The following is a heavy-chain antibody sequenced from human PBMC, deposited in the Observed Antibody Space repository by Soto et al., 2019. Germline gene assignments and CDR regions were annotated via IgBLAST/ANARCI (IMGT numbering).Heavy chain of an antibody. CDR3: ARGDRGAFDL. CDR2: IHSDGSST. J-gene: IGHJ3*01. V-gene: IGHV3-74*01. Sequence: EVQLVESGGGLVRPGGSLRLSCAASGFTFSYYWMHWVRQAPGKGLVWVSRIHSDGSSTTYADFVKGRFIISRDNARNTVDLQMNGVRVEDTDVYYCARGDRGAFDLWGQGTVVTVSS. CDR1: GFTFSYYW. D-gene: IGHD1-26*01.